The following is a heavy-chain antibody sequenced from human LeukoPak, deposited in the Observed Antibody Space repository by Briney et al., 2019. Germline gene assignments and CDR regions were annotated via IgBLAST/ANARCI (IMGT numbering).Heavy chain of an antibody. D-gene: IGHD3-16*02. J-gene: IGHJ4*02. CDR1: GGSISSSSYY. Sequence: SETLSLTCTVSGGSISSSSYYWGWIRQPPGKGLEWIGSIYYSGSTYYNPSLKSRVTISVDTSENQFSLKLSSVTAADTAVYYCARDQNVITFGGVIVIPIPHFDYWGQGTLVTVSS. V-gene: IGHV4-39*07. CDR3: ARDQNVITFGGVIVIPIPHFDY. CDR2: IYYSGST.